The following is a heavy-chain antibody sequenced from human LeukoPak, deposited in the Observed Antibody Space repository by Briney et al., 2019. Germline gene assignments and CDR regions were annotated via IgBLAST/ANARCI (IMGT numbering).Heavy chain of an antibody. D-gene: IGHD3-9*01. CDR1: GYTFTGYY. J-gene: IGHJ5*02. CDR2: INPNSGGT. CDR3: ARLTGYSSESWFDP. V-gene: IGHV1-2*02. Sequence: ASVKVSCKASGYTFTGYYMHWVRQAPGQGLEWMGWINPNSGGTNYAQKFQGRVTMTTDTSTSTAYMELRSLRSDDTAVYYCARLTGYSSESWFDPWGQGTLVTVSS.